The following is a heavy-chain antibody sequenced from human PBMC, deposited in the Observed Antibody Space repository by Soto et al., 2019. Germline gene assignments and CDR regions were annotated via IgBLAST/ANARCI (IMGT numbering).Heavy chain of an antibody. J-gene: IGHJ5*02. CDR2: IWYDGSNK. CDR3: ARDRITSWWNNLFDP. V-gene: IGHV3-33*01. D-gene: IGHD2-2*01. CDR1: GFTFSSYG. Sequence: QVQLVESGGGVVQPGRSLRLSCAASGFTFSSYGMHWVRQAPGKGLEWVAVIWYDGSNKYYADSVKGRFTISRDNSKNTLYLQMNSLRAEDTAVYYCARDRITSWWNNLFDPWGQGTLVTVSS.